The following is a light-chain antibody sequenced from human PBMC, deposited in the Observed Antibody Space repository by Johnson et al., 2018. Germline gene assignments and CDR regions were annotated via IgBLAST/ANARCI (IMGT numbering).Light chain of an antibody. CDR3: GTWDSSLSAGNV. CDR2: ETN. Sequence: QSVLTQPPSVSAAPGQKVTISCSGSSYNIGNNYVSWYQQLPGTAPKLLIYETNTRPSGIPDRFSGSKSGTSATLGLTGLPTGDEADYYCGTWDSSLSAGNVFGTGTKVTVL. J-gene: IGLJ1*01. V-gene: IGLV1-51*02. CDR1: SYNIGNNY.